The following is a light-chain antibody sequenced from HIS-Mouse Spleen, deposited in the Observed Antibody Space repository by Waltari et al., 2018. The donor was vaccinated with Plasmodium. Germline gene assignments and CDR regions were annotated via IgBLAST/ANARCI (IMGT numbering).Light chain of an antibody. CDR1: QSVSSN. CDR3: QQYNNWSFT. Sequence: EVVMTPSPATLSVSPGDRATLSCSPSQSVSSNFAWYQQKPGQAPRLLIYGASTRATGIPARFSGSGSGTEFTLTISSLQSEDFAVYYCQQYNNWSFTFGPGTKVDIK. V-gene: IGKV3-15*01. CDR2: GAS. J-gene: IGKJ3*01.